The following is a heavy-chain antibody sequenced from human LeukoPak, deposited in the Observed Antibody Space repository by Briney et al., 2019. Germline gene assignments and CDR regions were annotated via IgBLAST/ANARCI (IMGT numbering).Heavy chain of an antibody. CDR2: ISARSEKT. D-gene: IGHD1-26*01. V-gene: IGHV3-23*01. J-gene: IGHJ4*01. Sequence: GGSLRLSCAASGFTFNDYIMRWVRQAPGKSLEWVSGISARSEKTYYADSVKGRFTISRYNSKNTFFLQMHSLRVDDTAVYFCARRPYLEHDSGNLFDFWGHGVLVTVSS. CDR1: GFTFNDYI. CDR3: ARRPYLEHDSGNLFDF.